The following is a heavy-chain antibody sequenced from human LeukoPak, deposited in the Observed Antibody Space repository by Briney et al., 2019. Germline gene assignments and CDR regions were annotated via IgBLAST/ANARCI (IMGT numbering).Heavy chain of an antibody. Sequence: EASVKVSCKASGYTFTGYYIHWVRQAPGQGLEWMGWIYPHSGGTDYAQKFQGRVTMTRDMSTSTVYMDMSSLRSEDTAVYYCARARRMGIQQWLQYADYWGQGTLVTVSS. CDR2: IYPHSGGT. CDR1: GYTFTGYY. J-gene: IGHJ4*02. V-gene: IGHV1-2*02. D-gene: IGHD5-18*01. CDR3: ARARRMGIQQWLQYADY.